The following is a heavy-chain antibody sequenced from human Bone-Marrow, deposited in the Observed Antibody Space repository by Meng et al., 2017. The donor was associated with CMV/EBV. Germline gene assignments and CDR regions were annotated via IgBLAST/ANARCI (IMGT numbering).Heavy chain of an antibody. J-gene: IGHJ4*02. CDR1: GYTFTSYD. D-gene: IGHD2-2*01. CDR2: MNPNGDNT. V-gene: IGHV1-8*01. Sequence: ASVKVSCKASGYTFTSYDINWVRQAPGQGLEWMGWMNPNGDNTGYAQKFQGRVTMTRNTSISTAYMELSSLRSEDTAVYYCARGRRYCSRTSCYYFSSCAQLTLVPVSS. CDR3: ARGRRYCSRTSCYYFSS.